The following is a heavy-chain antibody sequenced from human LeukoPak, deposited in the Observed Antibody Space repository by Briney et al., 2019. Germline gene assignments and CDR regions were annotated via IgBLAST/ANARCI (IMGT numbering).Heavy chain of an antibody. Sequence: GGTLRLSCAASGLIFSIYNMYWVRQAPGKGLECVSSIRSHSSYIYYADSVKGRFTISRDNVKNSLYLPTNNLSGEDPAIYYCARGLPSFWGQGNTVNVSS. CDR1: GLIFSIYN. CDR3: ARGLPSF. V-gene: IGHV3-21*01. J-gene: IGHJ6*01. CDR2: IRSHSSYI.